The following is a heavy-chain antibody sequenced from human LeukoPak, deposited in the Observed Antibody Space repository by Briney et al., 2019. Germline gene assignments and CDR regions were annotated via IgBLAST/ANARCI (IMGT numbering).Heavy chain of an antibody. CDR2: INPNSGGT. J-gene: IGHJ4*02. Sequence: ASVKVSCKASGYTFTGYYMHWVRQAPGQGLGWMGWINPNSGGTNYAQKFQGRDTMTRDTSISTAYMELSRLRSDDTAVYYCARVLGGQLVSGPRAFDYWGQGTLVTVSS. CDR3: ARVLGGQLVSGPRAFDY. CDR1: GYTFTGYY. D-gene: IGHD6-6*01. V-gene: IGHV1-2*02.